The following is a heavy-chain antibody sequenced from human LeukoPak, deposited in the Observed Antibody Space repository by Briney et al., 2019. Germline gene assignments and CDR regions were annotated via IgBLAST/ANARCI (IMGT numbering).Heavy chain of an antibody. Sequence: GGSLRLSCRASGFTFGDFATGWVRQAPGKGLEWVAFIRSKAYGGTPDYAASVRGRFSISRVDSKSIAYLQMNSLKTEDTAIYYCTREAATRFDAWGQGILVTVSS. CDR3: TREAATRFDA. V-gene: IGHV3-49*04. D-gene: IGHD6-25*01. J-gene: IGHJ5*02. CDR1: GFTFGDFA. CDR2: IRSKAYGGTP.